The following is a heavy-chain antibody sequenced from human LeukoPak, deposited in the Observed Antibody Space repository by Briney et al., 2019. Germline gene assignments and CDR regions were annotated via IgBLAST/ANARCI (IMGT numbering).Heavy chain of an antibody. J-gene: IGHJ4*02. CDR2: IYYSGTT. CDR3: ASESYGSGSLNY. D-gene: IGHD3-10*01. V-gene: IGHV4-59*08. CDR1: GGSISGYY. Sequence: SQTLSLTCTFSGGSISGYYWTWIRQPPGKGLEWIGYIYYSGTTNYNPALESRVTISIDTSRNQFSLRLSSVTAADTAVYHCASESYGSGSLNYWGQGTLVTVSS.